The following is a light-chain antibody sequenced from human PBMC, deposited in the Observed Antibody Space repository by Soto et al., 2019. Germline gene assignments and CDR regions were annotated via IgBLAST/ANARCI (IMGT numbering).Light chain of an antibody. Sequence: QLVLTQSSSASASLGSSVKLTCTLSSGHSSYIIAWHHQQPGKAPRYLMKLEGSGSYNKGSGVPDRFSGSSSGADRYLTISNLQCEDAADYYCETWDSNTLWVFGGGTKLTVL. CDR1: SGHSSYI. V-gene: IGLV4-60*02. J-gene: IGLJ3*02. CDR3: ETWDSNTLWV. CDR2: LEGSGSY.